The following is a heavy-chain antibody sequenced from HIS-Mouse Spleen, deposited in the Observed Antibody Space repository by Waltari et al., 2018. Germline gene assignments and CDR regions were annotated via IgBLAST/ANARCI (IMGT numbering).Heavy chain of an antibody. D-gene: IGHD7-27*01. V-gene: IGHV1-2*02. Sequence: QVQLVQSGAEVKKPGASVKVSCKASGYTFTGYYMHRVRQAPGQGLEWMGWINPNSGGTNYAQKFQGRVTMTRDTSISTAYMELSRLRSDDTAVYYCARAEMTNWGTGAFDIWGQGTMVTVSS. CDR1: GYTFTGYY. CDR3: ARAEMTNWGTGAFDI. CDR2: INPNSGGT. J-gene: IGHJ3*02.